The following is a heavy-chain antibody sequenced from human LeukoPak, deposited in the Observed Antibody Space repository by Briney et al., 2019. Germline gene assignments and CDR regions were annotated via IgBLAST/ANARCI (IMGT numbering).Heavy chain of an antibody. D-gene: IGHD5-18*01. Sequence: QTGGSLRLSCAASGFTFSSYAMHWVRQAPGKGLEWVAVISYEGSNKYYADSVKGRFTISRDNSKNTLYLQMNSLRAEDTAVYYCARDIQAYSYGIYGMDVWGQGTTVTVSS. V-gene: IGHV3-30-3*01. CDR3: ARDIQAYSYGIYGMDV. CDR1: GFTFSSYA. J-gene: IGHJ6*02. CDR2: ISYEGSNK.